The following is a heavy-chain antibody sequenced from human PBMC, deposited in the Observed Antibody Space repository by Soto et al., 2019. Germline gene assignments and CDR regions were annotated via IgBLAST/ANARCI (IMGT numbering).Heavy chain of an antibody. CDR1: GGSFSGYY. J-gene: IGHJ6*02. V-gene: IGHV4-34*01. Sequence: PSETLSLTCAVYGGSFSGYYWSWIRQPPGKGLEWIGEINHSGSTNYNPSLKSRVTISVDTSKNQFSLKLSSVTAADTAVYYCARDSITMVRGAVYYYYGMDVWGQGTTVTVSS. CDR3: ARDSITMVRGAVYYYYGMDV. CDR2: INHSGST. D-gene: IGHD3-10*01.